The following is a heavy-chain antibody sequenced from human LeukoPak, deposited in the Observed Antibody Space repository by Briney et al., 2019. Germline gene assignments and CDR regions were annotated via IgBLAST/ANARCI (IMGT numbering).Heavy chain of an antibody. CDR2: ISSSSSYI. Sequence: GGSLRLSCAASGFTFSSYSMNWVRQAPGKGLEWVSSISSSSSYIYYADSVKGRFTISRDNAKNSLYLQMNSLRAEDTAVYYCAREVVVITTYDYYYGMDVWGQGTTVTVSS. CDR1: GFTFSSYS. J-gene: IGHJ6*02. V-gene: IGHV3-21*01. D-gene: IGHD3-22*01. CDR3: AREVVVITTYDYYYGMDV.